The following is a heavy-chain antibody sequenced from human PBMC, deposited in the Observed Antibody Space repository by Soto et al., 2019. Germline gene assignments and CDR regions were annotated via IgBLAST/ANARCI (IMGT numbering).Heavy chain of an antibody. Sequence: QVQLVQSGTEVKKPGASVKVSCRASGYTFSNFGFSWVRQAPGQGLELMGWISAYNGNAKYAQKVQGSVIFTIDTSTSTADIELGSLTSDYTDVYYCRSGTTVGFAFDYRGQGTLVTVSS. D-gene: IGHD4-17*01. J-gene: IGHJ4*02. V-gene: IGHV1-18*01. CDR2: ISAYNGNA. CDR1: GYTFSNFG. CDR3: RSGTTVGFAFDY.